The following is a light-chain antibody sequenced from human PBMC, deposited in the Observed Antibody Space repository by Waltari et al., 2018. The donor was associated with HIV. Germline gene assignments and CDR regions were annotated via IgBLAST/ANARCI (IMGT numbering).Light chain of an antibody. CDR2: LSTNGSH. Sequence: QVVLTQSPSASASLGASVKLTCTLSSGHTNYAIAWHQQQPEKGPRYLMRLSTNGSHTKGDWIPDRFSGSSYGAERYLTISSLQSEDEADYYCQTWGTGIVVFGGGTQLTVL. CDR1: SGHTNYA. J-gene: IGLJ2*01. V-gene: IGLV4-69*01. CDR3: QTWGTGIVV.